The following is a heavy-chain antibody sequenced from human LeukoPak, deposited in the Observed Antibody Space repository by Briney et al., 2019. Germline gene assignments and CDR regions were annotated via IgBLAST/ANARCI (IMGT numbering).Heavy chain of an antibody. CDR3: ARDLHSSGTHYYGMDV. CDR2: ISSSSDYI. Sequence: GGSLRLSCAASGFTFSSYSMNWVRQAPGKGLEWVSSISSSSDYIYYADSVKGRFTISRDNAKNSLYLQMNSLRAEDTAAYYCARDLHSSGTHYYGMDVWGQGTTVTVSS. CDR1: GFTFSSYS. J-gene: IGHJ6*02. V-gene: IGHV3-21*01. D-gene: IGHD6-19*01.